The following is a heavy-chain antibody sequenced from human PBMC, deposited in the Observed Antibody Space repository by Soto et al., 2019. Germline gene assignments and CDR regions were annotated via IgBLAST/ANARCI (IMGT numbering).Heavy chain of an antibody. CDR3: AREKFGGEAYYYYYYGMDV. Sequence: QVQLVQSGAEVKKPGSSVKVSCKASGGTFSSYAISWVRQAPGQGLEWMGGIIPIFGTANYAQKFQGRVTITADESTSTAYMELSSLRSEDTAVYYWAREKFGGEAYYYYYYGMDVWGQGTTVTVSS. D-gene: IGHD2-21*01. CDR1: GGTFSSYA. CDR2: IIPIFGTA. V-gene: IGHV1-69*01. J-gene: IGHJ6*02.